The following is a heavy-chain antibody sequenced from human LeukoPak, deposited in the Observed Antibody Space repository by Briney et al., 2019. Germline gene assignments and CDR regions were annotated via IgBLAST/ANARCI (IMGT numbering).Heavy chain of an antibody. CDR2: INPSGGST. CDR3: ARDQSYDSSGYYYDAFDI. Sequence: ASVKVSCKASGYTFTGYYMHWVRQAPGQGLEWMGIINPSGGSTSYAQKFQGRVTMTRDTSTSTVYMELSSLRSEDTAVYYCARDQSYDSSGYYYDAFDIWGQGTMVTVSS. D-gene: IGHD3-22*01. CDR1: GYTFTGYY. V-gene: IGHV1-46*01. J-gene: IGHJ3*02.